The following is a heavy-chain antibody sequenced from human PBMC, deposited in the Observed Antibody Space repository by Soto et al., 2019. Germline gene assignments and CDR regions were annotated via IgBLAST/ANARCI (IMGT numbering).Heavy chain of an antibody. J-gene: IGHJ6*03. V-gene: IGHV4-34*01. Sequence: PSETLSLTCAVYGWSFSGYYWSWIRQPPGKGLEWIGEINHSGSTNYNPSLKSRVTISVDTSKNQFSLKLSSVTAADTAVYYCASLRFLEWSDMDVWGKGTTVTVSS. CDR2: INHSGST. D-gene: IGHD3-3*01. CDR3: ASLRFLEWSDMDV. CDR1: GWSFSGYY.